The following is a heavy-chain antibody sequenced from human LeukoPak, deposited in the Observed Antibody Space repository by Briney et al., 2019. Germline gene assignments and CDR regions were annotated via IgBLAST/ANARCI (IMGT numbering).Heavy chain of an antibody. D-gene: IGHD3-22*01. V-gene: IGHV4-39*01. CDR2: IYYSGSS. Sequence: SETLSLTCTVSGGSISSSSYYWGWIRQPPGKGLEWIGSIYYSGSSYYNPSLKSRVTISVDTSKNQFSLKLSSVTAADTAVYYCAIGGSSGYSLLYYFDYWGQGTLVTVSS. J-gene: IGHJ4*02. CDR3: AIGGSSGYSLLYYFDY. CDR1: GGSISSSSYY.